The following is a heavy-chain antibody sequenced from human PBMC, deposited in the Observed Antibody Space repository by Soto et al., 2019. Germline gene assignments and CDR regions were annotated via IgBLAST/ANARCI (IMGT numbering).Heavy chain of an antibody. V-gene: IGHV5-10-1*03. CDR2: LDPSDSCT. D-gene: IGHD4-17*01. J-gene: IGHJ4*02. CDR1: GYSFTNYW. CDR3: ARTGDYGDYLGFDY. Sequence: EVQLVQSGAEVKKPGESLRISCKASGYSFTNYWITWVRQMPGKGLEWMGRLDPSDSCTYYSPSFQDHVTISGVKSVSTAYLQWNSLKASDTAIYFCARTGDYGDYLGFDYWGQGTLVTVSS.